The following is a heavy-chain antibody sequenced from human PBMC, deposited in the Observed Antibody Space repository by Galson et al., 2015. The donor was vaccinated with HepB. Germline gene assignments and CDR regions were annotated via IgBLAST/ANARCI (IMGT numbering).Heavy chain of an antibody. CDR1: GFTFSSYG. D-gene: IGHD6-13*01. Sequence: SLRLSCAASGFTFSSYGMHWVRQAPGKGLEWVAVISYDGSNKYYADSVKGRFTISRDNSKNTLYLQMNSLRAEDTAVYYCAKRYSSSWYLYYYYGMDVWGQGTTVTVSS. V-gene: IGHV3-30*18. CDR3: AKRYSSSWYLYYYYGMDV. J-gene: IGHJ6*02. CDR2: ISYDGSNK.